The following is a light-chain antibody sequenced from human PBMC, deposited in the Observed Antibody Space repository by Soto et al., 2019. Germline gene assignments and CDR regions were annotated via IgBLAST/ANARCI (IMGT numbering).Light chain of an antibody. CDR2: GAS. Sequence: DIQMTQSPSSLSASVGDRVTITCRASQGIRNELGWFQQKPGKAPKRLIYGASSLQSGVPSRFSGCGSGTEFTLTISSLQPEDFATYYCVQHNSYPWTFGQGTKVEIK. J-gene: IGKJ1*01. V-gene: IGKV1-17*01. CDR1: QGIRNE. CDR3: VQHNSYPWT.